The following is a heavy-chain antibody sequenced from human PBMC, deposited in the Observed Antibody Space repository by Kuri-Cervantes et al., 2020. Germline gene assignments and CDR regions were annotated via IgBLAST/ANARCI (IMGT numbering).Heavy chain of an antibody. CDR3: ARVFDL. CDR1: GFEFRNYE. V-gene: IGHV3-48*03. CDR2: ISYDSSVI. Sequence: GESLKISCAASGFEFRNYEMNWVRQAPGKGLEWVSYISYDSSVIDYADSVKGRFTISRDNAKNSLYLQMNSLRAEDTAVYYCARVFDLWGRGTLVTVSS. J-gene: IGHJ2*01.